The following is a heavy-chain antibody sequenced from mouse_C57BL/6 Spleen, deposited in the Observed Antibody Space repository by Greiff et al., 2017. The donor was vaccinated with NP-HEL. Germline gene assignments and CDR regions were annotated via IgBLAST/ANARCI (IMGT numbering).Heavy chain of an antibody. Sequence: QVQLQQSGAELVRPGSSVKLSCKASGYTFTSYWMHWVKQRPIQGLEWIGNIDPSDSETHYNQKFKDKATLTVDKSSSTAYMQLSSLTSEDSAVYYCAREGVTGKGYFDVWGTGTTVTVSS. J-gene: IGHJ1*03. CDR3: AREGVTGKGYFDV. D-gene: IGHD4-1*01. CDR2: IDPSDSET. CDR1: GYTFTSYW. V-gene: IGHV1-52*01.